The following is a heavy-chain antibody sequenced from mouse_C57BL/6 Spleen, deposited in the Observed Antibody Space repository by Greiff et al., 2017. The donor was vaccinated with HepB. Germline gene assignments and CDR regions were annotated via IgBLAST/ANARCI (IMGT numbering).Heavy chain of an antibody. D-gene: IGHD2-3*01. V-gene: IGHV14-3*01. CDR1: GFNIKNTY. J-gene: IGHJ2*01. CDR3: ARGALSIYDGYSYYFDY. CDR2: IDPANGNT. Sequence: VQLQQSVAELVRPGASVKLSCTASGFNIKNTYMHWVKQRPEQGLEWIGRIDPANGNTKYAPKFQGKATITADTSSNTAYLQLSSLTSEDTAIYYCARGALSIYDGYSYYFDYWGQGTTLTVSS.